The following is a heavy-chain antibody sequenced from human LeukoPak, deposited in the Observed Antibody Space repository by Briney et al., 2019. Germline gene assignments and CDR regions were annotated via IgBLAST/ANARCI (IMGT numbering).Heavy chain of an antibody. CDR2: IKQDGSEK. CDR3: ARVRYCSGGSCSHFDY. V-gene: IGHV3-7*05. Sequence: GGSLRLSCAASGFTFSSCWMGWVRQAPGKGLEWVANIKQDGSEKYYVDSVKGRITISRDNAEKSVYLQMNSLRAEDTAVYYCARVRYCSGGSCSHFDYWGQGTLVTVSS. J-gene: IGHJ4*02. D-gene: IGHD2-15*01. CDR1: GFTFSSCW.